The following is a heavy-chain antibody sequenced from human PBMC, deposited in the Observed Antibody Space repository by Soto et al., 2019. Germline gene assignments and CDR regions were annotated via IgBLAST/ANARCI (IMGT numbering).Heavy chain of an antibody. D-gene: IGHD3-16*01. V-gene: IGHV4-34*01. Sequence: SATLSLTCAVYGGFLSESYWTWIRQPPGKGLEWIGEINHVGGTNYNPSLKSRVTMSVDTSQNQFSLRLISVTAADTAMYFCVRIRYQLPSSVLWLDPWGQGTPVTVSS. J-gene: IGHJ5*02. CDR1: GGFLSESY. CDR3: VRIRYQLPSSVLWLDP. CDR2: INHVGGT.